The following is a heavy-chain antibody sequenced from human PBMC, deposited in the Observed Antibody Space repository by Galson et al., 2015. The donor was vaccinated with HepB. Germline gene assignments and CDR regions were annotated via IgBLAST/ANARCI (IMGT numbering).Heavy chain of an antibody. D-gene: IGHD1-26*01. CDR1: GYTFSNYA. V-gene: IGHV3-23*01. J-gene: IGHJ4*02. Sequence: SLRLSCAASGYTFSNYAMGWVRQAPGKGLEWVSILSNSGDATYYTDSVKGRFTISRDNSKNTLYLQMNTLRADDTALYYCAKGFLPSGNYIDYWGQGTLVTVSS. CDR3: AKGFLPSGNYIDY. CDR2: LSNSGDAT.